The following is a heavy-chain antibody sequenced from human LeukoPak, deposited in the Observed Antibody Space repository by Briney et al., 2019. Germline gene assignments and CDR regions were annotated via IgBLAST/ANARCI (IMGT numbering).Heavy chain of an antibody. Sequence: SETLSLTCTVSGGSIRSSNYYWVWSRQPPGKVLKWIGSIYYSGATYYNPSREIRVTMSVDTSKNQFSLKLSSVTAADTAVYHCARLLPGSSRYFFDYWGQGTLVTVSS. V-gene: IGHV4-39*01. CDR3: ARLLPGSSRYFFDY. CDR2: IYYSGAT. D-gene: IGHD6-13*01. J-gene: IGHJ4*02. CDR1: GGSIRSSNYY.